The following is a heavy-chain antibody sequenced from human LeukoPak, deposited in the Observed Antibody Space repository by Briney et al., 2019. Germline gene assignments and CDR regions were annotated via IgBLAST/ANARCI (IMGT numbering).Heavy chain of an antibody. Sequence: SETLSLTCTVSGGSISSSSYYRGWIRQPPGKGLEWIGSIYYSGSTYYNPSLKSRVTISVDTSKNQFSLKLSSVTAADTAVYHCARLNWNYDVDYWGQGTLVTVSS. CDR2: IYYSGST. V-gene: IGHV4-39*01. D-gene: IGHD1-7*01. CDR3: ARLNWNYDVDY. J-gene: IGHJ4*02. CDR1: GGSISSSSYY.